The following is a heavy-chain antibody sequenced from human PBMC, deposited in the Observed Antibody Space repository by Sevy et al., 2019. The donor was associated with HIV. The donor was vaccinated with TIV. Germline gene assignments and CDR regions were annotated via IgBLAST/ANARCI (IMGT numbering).Heavy chain of an antibody. CDR3: AKEGNNSPDKFDS. J-gene: IGHJ4*02. CDR1: GFTFNKFA. Sequence: GGCLRLSCAASGFTFNKFAMSWVRQAPGKGLEWVSAISRKSLGTYYADPVKGRFSISRDDSKNMLYLQMSSLRGDDTAGYYCAKEGNNSPDKFDSWGQGTLVTVSS. CDR2: ISRKSLGT. V-gene: IGHV3-23*01. D-gene: IGHD1-1*01.